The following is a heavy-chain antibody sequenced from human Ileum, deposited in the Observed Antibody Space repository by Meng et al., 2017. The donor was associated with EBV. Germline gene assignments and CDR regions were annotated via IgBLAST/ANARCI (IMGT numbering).Heavy chain of an antibody. D-gene: IGHD3-16*01. CDR1: GYTFTSHG. V-gene: IGHV1-2*04. J-gene: IGHJ4*02. CDR3: ARASRVLGGFDH. CDR2: INPNSGGT. Sequence: QVQLVQSGAEVKKPGAAVKVSCKSSGYTFTSHGVSWVRQAPGQGLEWMGWINPNSGGTNCAQKFQGWVTMTRDTSISTAYMEVSSLRSADTAVYYCARASRVLGGFDHWGQGTLVTVSS.